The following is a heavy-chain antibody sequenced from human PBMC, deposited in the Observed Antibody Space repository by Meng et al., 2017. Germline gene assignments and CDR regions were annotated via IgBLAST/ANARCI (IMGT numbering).Heavy chain of an antibody. CDR3: AHRRGDSREGWFDP. CDR2: IYWDDDK. V-gene: IGHV2-5*02. CDR1: GFSLGTGGVR. Sequence: QISLEESVSKLMKPTQNFTLTFAFSGFSLGTGGVRVRWIRQPPGKALEWLALIYWDDDKRYSPSLKSRLTITKDTSKNQVVLTMTNMDPVGTATYYCAHRRGDSREGWFDPWGQGTLVTVSS. J-gene: IGHJ5*02. D-gene: IGHD2-21*02.